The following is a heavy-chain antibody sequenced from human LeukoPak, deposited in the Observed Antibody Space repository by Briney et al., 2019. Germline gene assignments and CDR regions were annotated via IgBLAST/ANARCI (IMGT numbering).Heavy chain of an antibody. CDR2: IQYDGSNK. V-gene: IGHV3-30*02. Sequence: PGGSLRLSCAASGFTFSAYGMHWVRQAPGKGLEWVAFIQYDGSNKYYADSVKGRFTISRDNSKNTLYLQMNSLRAEDTAVYYCAKVGDYGDYVHDYWGQGTLVTVSS. D-gene: IGHD4-17*01. J-gene: IGHJ4*02. CDR3: AKVGDYGDYVHDY. CDR1: GFTFSAYG.